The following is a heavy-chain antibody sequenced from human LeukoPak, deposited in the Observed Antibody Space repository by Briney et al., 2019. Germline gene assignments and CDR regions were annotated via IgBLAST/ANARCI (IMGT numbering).Heavy chain of an antibody. V-gene: IGHV1-2*02. CDR3: AYSGYGRNWFDP. CDR2: INPNSGGT. Sequence: ASVKVSCKASGYTFTGYYMHWVRQAPGQGLEWMGWINPNSGGTNYAQKFQGRVTMTRDTSISTAYMELSRLRSDDTAVYYCAYSGYGRNWFDPWSQGTLVTVSS. CDR1: GYTFTGYY. J-gene: IGHJ5*02. D-gene: IGHD5-12*01.